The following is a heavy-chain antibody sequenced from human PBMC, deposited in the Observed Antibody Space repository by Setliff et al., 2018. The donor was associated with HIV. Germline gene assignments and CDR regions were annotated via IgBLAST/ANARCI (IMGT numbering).Heavy chain of an antibody. Sequence: SETLSLTCSLSGDSMSTYYWSWIRQTAGKGLEWIGRIHNSGKTNYNPSFMSRVSMSVDTSKSQFSLKLRSVTAADTAVYFCARGYSSAFFHEFFDYWGQGTLVTVSS. V-gene: IGHV4-4*07. CDR3: ARGYSSAFFHEFFDY. CDR2: IHNSGKT. CDR1: GDSMSTYY. J-gene: IGHJ4*02. D-gene: IGHD6-25*01.